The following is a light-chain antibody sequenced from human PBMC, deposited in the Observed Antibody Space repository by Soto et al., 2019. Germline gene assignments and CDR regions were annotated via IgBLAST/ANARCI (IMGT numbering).Light chain of an antibody. CDR3: QQYNSYSLT. V-gene: IGKV1-5*01. CDR2: DAS. Sequence: DIQMTQSPSTLSASVGDRVTITCRASQSISSWLAWYQQKPGKAPKLLIYDASSLESGVPSRFSGSGSGTDFPLSLSSLQTDDFATYYCQQYNSYSLTFGGGTKVEIK. J-gene: IGKJ4*01. CDR1: QSISSW.